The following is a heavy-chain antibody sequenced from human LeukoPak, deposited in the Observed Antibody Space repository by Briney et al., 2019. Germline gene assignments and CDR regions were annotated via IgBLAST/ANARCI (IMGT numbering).Heavy chain of an antibody. CDR2: INSDGSST. V-gene: IGHV3-74*01. CDR3: ARDLELVYYDSSGYDY. J-gene: IGHJ4*02. D-gene: IGHD3-22*01. Sequence: PGGSLRLSCAASGLTFSNYWMYWVRQAPGKGLVWVSRINSDGSSTSYADSVKGRFTISRDNAKNTLYLQMNSLRAEDSAVYYCARDLELVYYDSSGYDYWGQGTLVTVSS. CDR1: GLTFSNYW.